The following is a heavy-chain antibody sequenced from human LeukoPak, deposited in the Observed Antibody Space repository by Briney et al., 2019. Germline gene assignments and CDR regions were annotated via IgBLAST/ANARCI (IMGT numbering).Heavy chain of an antibody. CDR1: GYTFTGYY. V-gene: IGHV1-2*02. Sequence: ASVKVSCKASGYTFTGYYMHWVRQAPGQGLEWMGWINPNSGGTNYAQKFQGRVTMTRDTSISTAYMELSRLRSDDTAVYYCARGVSGHRFLEWLHRYYYCYMDVWGKGTTVTVSS. J-gene: IGHJ6*03. CDR2: INPNSGGT. CDR3: ARGVSGHRFLEWLHRYYYCYMDV. D-gene: IGHD3-3*01.